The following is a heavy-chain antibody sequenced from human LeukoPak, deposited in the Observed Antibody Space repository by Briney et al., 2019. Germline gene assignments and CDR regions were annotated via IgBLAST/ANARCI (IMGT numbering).Heavy chain of an antibody. CDR3: AKGNHDYVWGSAFDP. Sequence: GGSLRLSCAASGFTFSSYSMTWVRQAPGKGLEWVSVIRASGSTTNYADSVKGRFTIFRDNSKNTLYLQMNSLRAEDTAVYYCAKGNHDYVWGSAFDPWGQGTLVTVSS. CDR2: IRASGSTT. J-gene: IGHJ5*02. V-gene: IGHV3-23*01. CDR1: GFTFSSYS. D-gene: IGHD3-16*01.